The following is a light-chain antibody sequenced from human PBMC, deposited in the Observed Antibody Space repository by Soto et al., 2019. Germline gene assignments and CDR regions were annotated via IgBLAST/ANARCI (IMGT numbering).Light chain of an antibody. CDR3: QQYNSYPYT. Sequence: DIQMTQSPSTLSASVGDRVTITCRASQSISSWLAWYQQKPGKAPKLLIYDASSLESGVPSRFSGSGSGTQFTLTISSLQPDDFATYYCQQYNSYPYTFGQGTKREIK. CDR2: DAS. V-gene: IGKV1-5*01. J-gene: IGKJ2*01. CDR1: QSISSW.